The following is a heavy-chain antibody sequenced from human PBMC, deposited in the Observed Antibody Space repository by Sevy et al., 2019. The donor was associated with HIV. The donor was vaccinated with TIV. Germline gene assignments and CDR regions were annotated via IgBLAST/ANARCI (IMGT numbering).Heavy chain of an antibody. D-gene: IGHD3-10*01. CDR1: GGSISSSSYY. V-gene: IGHV4-39*01. CDR2: IYYSGST. Sequence: SETLSLTCTVSGGSISSSSYYWGWIRQPPGKGLEWIGSIYYSGSTYYNPSLKSRVTISVDTSKNQFSLKLSSVTAADTAVYYCARGFGNYYYMDVWGKWTTVTVSS. J-gene: IGHJ6*03. CDR3: ARGFGNYYYMDV.